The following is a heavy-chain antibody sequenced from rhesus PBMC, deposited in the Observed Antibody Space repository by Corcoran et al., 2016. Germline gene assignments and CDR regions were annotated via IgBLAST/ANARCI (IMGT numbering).Heavy chain of an antibody. CDR3: AREGPRLY. Sequence: QVQLQQWGDGLVKPSETLSLTCAVYGGSVSCSCWCWTRQPPGKGLQWIGRIRSGGSTNYNPSLKSRVTISIDTSKNQFSRKLSSVTAADTAVYYCAREGPRLYWGQGVLVTVSS. J-gene: IGHJ4*01. CDR1: GGSVSCSC. CDR2: IRSGGST. D-gene: IGHD3-3*01. V-gene: IGHV4-160*01.